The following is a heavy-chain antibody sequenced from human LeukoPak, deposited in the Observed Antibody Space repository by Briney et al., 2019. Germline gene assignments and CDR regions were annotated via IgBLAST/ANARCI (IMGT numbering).Heavy chain of an antibody. D-gene: IGHD4-17*01. Sequence: PGGSLRLSCAASGFTFSSYWMHWGRQPPGKGLVWVSRITSDGSSTAYADSVKGRFTMSRDNAKNTLYLQMNSLRAEDTAVYYCARVVYGDVDYWGQGTLVTVSS. CDR2: ITSDGSST. CDR3: ARVVYGDVDY. CDR1: GFTFSSYW. J-gene: IGHJ4*02. V-gene: IGHV3-74*01.